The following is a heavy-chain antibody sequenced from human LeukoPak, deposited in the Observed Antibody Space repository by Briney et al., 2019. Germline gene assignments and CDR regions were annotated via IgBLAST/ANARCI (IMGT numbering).Heavy chain of an antibody. CDR2: ISSSSSYI. Sequence: PGGSLRLSCTASGFTFSAYNMNWVRQAPGKGLEWVSSISSSSSYISYVDSMKGRFTISRDNAKNSLFLQMNSLRAEDTAVYYCARVGDAYNFALDSWGQGTLVTVSS. V-gene: IGHV3-21*01. D-gene: IGHD5-24*01. CDR3: ARVGDAYNFALDS. J-gene: IGHJ4*02. CDR1: GFTFSAYN.